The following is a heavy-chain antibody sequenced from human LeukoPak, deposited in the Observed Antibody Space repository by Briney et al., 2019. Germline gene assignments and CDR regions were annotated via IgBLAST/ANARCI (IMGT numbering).Heavy chain of an antibody. Sequence: SETLSLTCTVSGGSISSYSWSWIRQPPGKGLEWIGYIYYSGSTNYNPSLKSRVTISVDTSKNQFSLKLSSVTAADTAVYYCASQYSGIDRGDAFDTWGQGTMVTVSS. CDR1: GGSISSYS. D-gene: IGHD3-10*01. V-gene: IGHV4-59*01. CDR3: ASQYSGIDRGDAFDT. J-gene: IGHJ3*02. CDR2: IYYSGST.